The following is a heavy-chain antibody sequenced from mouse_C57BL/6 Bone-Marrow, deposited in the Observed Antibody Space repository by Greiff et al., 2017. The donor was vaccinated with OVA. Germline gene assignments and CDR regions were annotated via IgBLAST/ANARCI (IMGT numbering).Heavy chain of an antibody. CDR3: ARPYYYGSMDY. D-gene: IGHD1-1*01. CDR1: GYTFTSYW. V-gene: IGHV1-72*01. Sequence: QVQLLQPGAELVKPGASVKLSCKASGYTFTSYWMHWVKQRPGRGLEWIGRIDPNSGGTKYNEQFKSKATMTVDKPSSTAYVQLSSLTSEDSAVYYCARPYYYGSMDYWGQGTSGTVSS. CDR2: IDPNSGGT. J-gene: IGHJ4*01.